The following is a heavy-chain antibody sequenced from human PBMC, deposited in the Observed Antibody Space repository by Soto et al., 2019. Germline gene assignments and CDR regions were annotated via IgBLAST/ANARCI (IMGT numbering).Heavy chain of an antibody. J-gene: IGHJ5*02. Sequence: QITLKESGPALVKPTQTLTLTCTFSGFSLSTSGEAVGWLRQPPGEALEWLALIYWDDDNRYNPTLKTRLTITKDTSKNQVVLTLTNMDPVDTATYYCAHYVSARPAGWFDPWGQGILVTVSS. CDR2: IYWDDDN. CDR1: GFSLSTSGEA. V-gene: IGHV2-5*02. CDR3: AHYVSARPAGWFDP. D-gene: IGHD3-10*01.